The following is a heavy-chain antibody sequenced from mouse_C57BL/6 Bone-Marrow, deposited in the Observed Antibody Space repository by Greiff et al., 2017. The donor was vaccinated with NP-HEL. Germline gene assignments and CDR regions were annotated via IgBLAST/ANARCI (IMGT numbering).Heavy chain of an antibody. Sequence: QVQLQQPGAELVKPGASVKLSCKASGYTFTSYWMHWVKQRPGQGLEWIGMIHPNSGSTNYNEKFKSKATLTVDKSPSTAYMQLSSLTSEDSAVYYCARGDGSSYLYYFDYWGQGTTLTVSS. CDR1: GYTFTSYW. CDR2: IHPNSGST. CDR3: ARGDGSSYLYYFDY. J-gene: IGHJ2*01. V-gene: IGHV1-64*01. D-gene: IGHD1-1*01.